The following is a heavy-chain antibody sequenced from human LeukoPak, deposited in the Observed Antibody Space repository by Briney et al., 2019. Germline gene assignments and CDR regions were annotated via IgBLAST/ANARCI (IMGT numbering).Heavy chain of an antibody. Sequence: GASEKVSCKASGGTFSSYAISGVRQAPGQGLEWMGGIIPIFGTANYAQKFQGRVTITTDESTSTAYMELSSLRSEDTAVYYCARGVGASLRSRYYCYMDVWGKGTTVTVSS. V-gene: IGHV1-69*05. CDR1: GGTFSSYA. J-gene: IGHJ6*03. D-gene: IGHD3-3*01. CDR2: IIPIFGTA. CDR3: ARGVGASLRSRYYCYMDV.